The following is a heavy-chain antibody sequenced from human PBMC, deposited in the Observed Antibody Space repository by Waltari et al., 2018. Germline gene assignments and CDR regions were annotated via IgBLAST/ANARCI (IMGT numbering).Heavy chain of an antibody. CDR2: INSDGSNT. Sequence: EVQLVESGGGLVQPGGSLRLSCTASGFTFNNYWMHWVRQAPGKGLVWVSRINSDGSNTNYADSVKGRFSISRDNAKNTLYLQMNSLRAEDTAVYYCAGYFYDSNGYYFDYWGQGTLVTVSS. V-gene: IGHV3-74*01. CDR1: GFTFNNYW. J-gene: IGHJ4*02. D-gene: IGHD3-22*01. CDR3: AGYFYDSNGYYFDY.